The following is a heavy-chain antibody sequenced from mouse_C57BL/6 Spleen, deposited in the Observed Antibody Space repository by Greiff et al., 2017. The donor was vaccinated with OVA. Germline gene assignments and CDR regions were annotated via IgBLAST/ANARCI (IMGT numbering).Heavy chain of an antibody. CDR3: AKTAQATGAMDY. CDR1: GYTFTSYW. J-gene: IGHJ4*01. Sequence: VQLQQSGAELAKPGASVKLSCKASGYTFTSYWMHWVKQRPGQGLEWIGYINPSSGYTKYNQKFKDKATLTADKSSSTAYMQLSSLTYEDSAVYDCAKTAQATGAMDYWGQGTSVTVSS. CDR2: INPSSGYT. V-gene: IGHV1-7*01. D-gene: IGHD3-2*02.